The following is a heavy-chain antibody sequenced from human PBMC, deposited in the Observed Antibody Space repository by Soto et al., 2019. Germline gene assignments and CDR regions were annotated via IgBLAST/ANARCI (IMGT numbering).Heavy chain of an antibody. CDR2: IYYSGST. CDR1: GGSISSYY. V-gene: IGHV4-59*01. CDR3: ARDLAGYDFWSGYSNYYGMDV. J-gene: IGHJ6*02. Sequence: PSETLSLTCTVSGGSISSYYWSWIRQPPGKGLEWIGYIYYSGSTNYNPSLKSRVTISVDTSKNQFSLKLSSVTAADTAVYYCARDLAGYDFWSGYSNYYGMDVWGQGTTVTVS. D-gene: IGHD3-3*01.